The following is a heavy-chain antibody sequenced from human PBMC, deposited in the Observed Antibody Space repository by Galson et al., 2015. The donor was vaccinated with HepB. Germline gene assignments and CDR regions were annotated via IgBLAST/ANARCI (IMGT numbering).Heavy chain of an antibody. CDR1: GFTFSSYS. CDR2: ISSSSSYI. J-gene: IGHJ4*02. Sequence: SLRLSCAASGFTFSSYSMNWVRQAPGKGLEWVSSISSSSSYIYYADSVKGRFTISRDNAKNPLYLQMNSLRAEDRAVYYCARELLNSRHDYWGQGTLVTVSS. D-gene: IGHD4-23*01. CDR3: ARELLNSRHDY. V-gene: IGHV3-21*01.